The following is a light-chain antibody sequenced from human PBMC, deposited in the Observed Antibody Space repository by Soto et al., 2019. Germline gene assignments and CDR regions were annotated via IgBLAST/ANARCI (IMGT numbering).Light chain of an antibody. CDR3: QQYGSSSYT. J-gene: IGKJ2*01. CDR1: QSISSSY. Sequence: EIVLTQSPGTLSLCPGERATLSCRASQSISSSYLAWYQQKPGQAPRLLIYGASNRATGIPDRFSGSGSGTDFTLAINRLEPEDFAVYYCQQYGSSSYTFGQGTKLDIK. V-gene: IGKV3-20*01. CDR2: GAS.